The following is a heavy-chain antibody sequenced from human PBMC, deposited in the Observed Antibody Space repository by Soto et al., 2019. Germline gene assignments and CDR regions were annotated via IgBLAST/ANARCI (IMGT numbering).Heavy chain of an antibody. J-gene: IGHJ6*02. V-gene: IGHV1-2*04. CDR2: INPNSGGT. CDR1: GYTFTGYY. Sequence: ASVKVSCTASGYTFTGYYMHWVRQAPGQGLEWMGWINPNSGGTNYAQKFQGWVTMTRDTSISTAYMELSRLRSDDTAVYYCARDRQQLRPYYYGMDVWGQGTTVTVSS. CDR3: ARDRQQLRPYYYGMDV. D-gene: IGHD6-13*01.